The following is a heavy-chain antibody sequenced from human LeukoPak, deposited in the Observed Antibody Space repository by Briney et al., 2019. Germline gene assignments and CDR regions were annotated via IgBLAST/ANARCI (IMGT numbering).Heavy chain of an antibody. CDR3: ARLYEGKRPPDY. D-gene: IGHD2-8*01. J-gene: IGHJ4*02. Sequence: SETLSLTCTVSGDSLNSGSYYWGWIRQPPGKGLEWFGSISHRGNTYYNPSLRSRVTISVDTSKNQLSLKLTSVTAADTAVYYCARLYEGKRPPDYWGQGTLVTVSS. CDR1: GDSLNSGSYY. CDR2: ISHRGNT. V-gene: IGHV4-39*01.